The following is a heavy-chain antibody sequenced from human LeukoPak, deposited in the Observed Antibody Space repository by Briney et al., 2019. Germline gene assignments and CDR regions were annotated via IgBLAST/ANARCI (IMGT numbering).Heavy chain of an antibody. CDR2: ISSSGSTR. V-gene: IGHV3-48*04. D-gene: IGHD5-24*01. CDR1: GFTFSSYW. CDR3: ARDTDGYNFFDY. Sequence: PGGSLRLSCAASGFTFSSYWMHWVRQAPGKGLEWVSYISSSGSTRYYADSVKGRFTISRDNAKISLYLQMNSLRAEDTAVYYCARDTDGYNFFDYWGQGTLVTVSS. J-gene: IGHJ4*02.